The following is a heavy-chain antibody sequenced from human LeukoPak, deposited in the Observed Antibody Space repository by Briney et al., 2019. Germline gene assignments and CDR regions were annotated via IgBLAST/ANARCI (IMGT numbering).Heavy chain of an antibody. CDR2: INPNSGGT. D-gene: IGHD6-19*01. V-gene: IGHV1-2*02. Sequence: ASVKVSCKASGYTFTGYYMHWVRQAPGQGLEWMGWINPNSGGTNYAQKFQGRVTMTRDTSTSTVYMELSSLRSEDTAVYYCARDEIAVAGYYGMDVWGQGTTVTVSS. J-gene: IGHJ6*02. CDR1: GYTFTGYY. CDR3: ARDEIAVAGYYGMDV.